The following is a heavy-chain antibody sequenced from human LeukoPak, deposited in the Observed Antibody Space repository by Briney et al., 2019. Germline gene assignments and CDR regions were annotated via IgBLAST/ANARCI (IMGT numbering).Heavy chain of an antibody. CDR2: ISGSGSDI. D-gene: IGHD3-22*01. Sequence: GGSLRLSCAASGFTFDDYAMHWVRQAPGKGLEWLAYISGSGSDIYYADSVKGRFTISRDNAKKSLYLQMNSLRPDDTALYYCSTDPRLLLYWGHGTLVTVSS. V-gene: IGHV3-11*01. J-gene: IGHJ4*01. CDR1: GFTFDDYA. CDR3: STDPRLLLY.